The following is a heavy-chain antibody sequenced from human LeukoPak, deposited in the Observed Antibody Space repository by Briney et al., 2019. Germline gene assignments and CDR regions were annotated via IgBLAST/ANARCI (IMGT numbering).Heavy chain of an antibody. Sequence: ASVKVSRKASGYTFTSYAMHWVRQAPGQRLEWMGWINAGNGNTKYSQKFQGRVTITRDTSASTAYMELSSLRSEDTAVYYCARDPYYYGSGSYYMGYYYYGMDVWGQGTTVTVSS. D-gene: IGHD3-10*01. CDR1: GYTFTSYA. CDR2: INAGNGNT. CDR3: ARDPYYYGSGSYYMGYYYYGMDV. J-gene: IGHJ6*02. V-gene: IGHV1-3*01.